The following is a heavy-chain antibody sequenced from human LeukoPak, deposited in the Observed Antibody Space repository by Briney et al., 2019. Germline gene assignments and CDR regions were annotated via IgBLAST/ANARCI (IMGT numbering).Heavy chain of an antibody. CDR1: GFTFSNYW. Sequence: GGSLRLSCAASGFTFSNYWMHWVGQTPEKGLVWVSRIGTDGAYTSSADSVKGRFTMSRDNAKNTLYLQMSSLRVEDTAVYYCVRDGQELAFDKWGQGTLVTVSS. V-gene: IGHV3-74*01. CDR3: VRDGQELAFDK. CDR2: IGTDGAYT. D-gene: IGHD1-1*01. J-gene: IGHJ4*02.